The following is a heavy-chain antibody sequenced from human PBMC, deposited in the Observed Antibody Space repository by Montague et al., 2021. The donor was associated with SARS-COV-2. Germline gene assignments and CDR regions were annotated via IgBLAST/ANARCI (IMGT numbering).Heavy chain of an antibody. Sequence: SETLSLTCAVYGGTFSAHSWSWVRQSPGKGLEWIGEINHRGSTTYMSSLKSRVTMSVDTSKNQFSLKLSSVTAADTAIYYCARGGLAGGNYDIWSFSYTNPLDYWGQGTLATVSS. CDR1: GGTFSAHS. D-gene: IGHD3-3*01. CDR2: INHRGST. V-gene: IGHV4-34*01. CDR3: ARGGLAGGNYDIWSFSYTNPLDY. J-gene: IGHJ4*02.